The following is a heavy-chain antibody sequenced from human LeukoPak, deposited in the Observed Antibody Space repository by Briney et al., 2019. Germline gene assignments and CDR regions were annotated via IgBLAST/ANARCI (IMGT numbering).Heavy chain of an antibody. CDR1: GYTFTSYY. CDR2: INPSGGST. Sequence: ASVKVSCKASGYTFTSYYMHWVRQAPGQGLEWMGIINPSGGSTSYAQKFQGRVTMTRNTSISTAYMELSSLRSEDTAVYYCAREGRLGIAVAGTPYYYYGMDVWGQGTTVTVSS. CDR3: AREGRLGIAVAGTPYYYYGMDV. D-gene: IGHD6-19*01. V-gene: IGHV1-46*01. J-gene: IGHJ6*02.